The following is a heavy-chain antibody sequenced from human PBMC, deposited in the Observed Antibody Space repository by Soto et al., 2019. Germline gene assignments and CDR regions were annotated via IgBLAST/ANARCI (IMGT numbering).Heavy chain of an antibody. J-gene: IGHJ3*02. D-gene: IGHD6-19*01. CDR3: ARVVAGAFDI. CDR1: GFTFSSYS. CDR2: ISSSSSYI. V-gene: IGHV3-21*01. Sequence: PGGSLRLSCAASGFTFSSYSMNWVRQAPGKGLEWVSSISSSSSYIYYAGSVKGRFTISRDNAKNSLYLQMNSLRAEDTAVYYCARVVAGAFDIWGQGTMVTVSS.